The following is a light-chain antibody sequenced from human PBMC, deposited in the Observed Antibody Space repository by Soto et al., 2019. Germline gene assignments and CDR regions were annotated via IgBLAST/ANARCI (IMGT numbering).Light chain of an antibody. CDR2: GAS. CDR1: QSVSSSY. V-gene: IGKV3-20*01. Sequence: IVLTQSPGTLSLSPGERATLSCRASQSVSSSYLAWYQQKPGQAPRLLIYGASGRATGIPDRFSGSGSGTDFTLTISRLEPEDFAVYYCQKYGSSPLFTFGPGTKVDIK. CDR3: QKYGSSPLFT. J-gene: IGKJ3*01.